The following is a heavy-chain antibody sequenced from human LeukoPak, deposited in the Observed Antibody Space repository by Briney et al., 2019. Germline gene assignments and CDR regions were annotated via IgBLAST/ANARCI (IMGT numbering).Heavy chain of an antibody. D-gene: IGHD6-19*01. CDR2: MSYDGRGK. CDR3: ARDPQRLVDASGGYFDY. V-gene: IGHV3-30*07. Sequence: GRSLRLSCAASGLSFRGYPKLWVRDARGKARECGGVMSYDGRGKYYAASAGGRFTTPSDSSRDTLLLQMDRLSPEDTAVYFFARDPQRLVDASGGYFDYWGQGTLVTVPS. J-gene: IGHJ4*02. CDR1: GLSFRGYP.